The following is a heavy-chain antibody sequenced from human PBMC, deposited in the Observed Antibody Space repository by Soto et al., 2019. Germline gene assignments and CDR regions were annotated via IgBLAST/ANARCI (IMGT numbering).Heavy chain of an antibody. CDR3: AGAERVGGTIYYYYGMDV. J-gene: IGHJ6*02. Sequence: QVQLVQSGAEVKKPGSSVKVSCKASGGTFSSYAISWVRQAPGQGLEWMGGIIPIFGTANYAQKFQGRVTITADESTSRAYMELSGLRAEDTAVYYCAGAERVGGTIYYYYGMDVWGQGTTVTVSS. CDR1: GGTFSSYA. V-gene: IGHV1-69*01. CDR2: IIPIFGTA. D-gene: IGHD1-1*01.